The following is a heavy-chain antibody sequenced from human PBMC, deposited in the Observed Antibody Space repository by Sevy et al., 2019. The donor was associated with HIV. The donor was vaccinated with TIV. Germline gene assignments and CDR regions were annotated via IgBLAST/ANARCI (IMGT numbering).Heavy chain of an antibody. CDR1: RFSFRNYD. Sequence: GGSLRLSCAASRFSFRNYDMHWVRQAPGKGLEWLALVSFDGDSTYSAYSVKGRFTSSRDNSKNTLYLQMNSLRVEDTAIYYCAKRGGHDTSGYVSYYYFGMDVWGQGTTVTVSS. V-gene: IGHV3-30*18. J-gene: IGHJ6*02. CDR3: AKRGGHDTSGYVSYYYFGMDV. CDR2: VSFDGDST. D-gene: IGHD2-2*01.